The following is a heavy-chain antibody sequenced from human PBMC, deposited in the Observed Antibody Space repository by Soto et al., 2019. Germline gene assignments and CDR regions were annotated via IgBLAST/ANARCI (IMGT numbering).Heavy chain of an antibody. V-gene: IGHV3-74*01. CDR3: VRDFRGAVAGSEFDH. D-gene: IGHD6-19*01. CDR1: GFSFGSYW. J-gene: IGHJ4*02. CDR2: INGNADNS. Sequence: EVQLAESGGGLVLTGGSLRLSCAASGFSFGSYWMHWVRQVPGEGLAWVSRINGNADNSDYADSVKGRFTISRDNAMNRLYLQMDCLRADDTGVYYCVRDFRGAVAGSEFDHWGQGTLVTVSS.